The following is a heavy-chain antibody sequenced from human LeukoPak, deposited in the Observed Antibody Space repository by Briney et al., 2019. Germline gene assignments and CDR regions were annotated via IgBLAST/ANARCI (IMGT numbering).Heavy chain of an antibody. CDR1: GFTFSSYE. D-gene: IGHD3-10*02. CDR3: AELGITMIGGV. CDR2: ISSSSSYI. J-gene: IGHJ6*03. V-gene: IGHV3-21*01. Sequence: GGSLRLSCAASGFTFSSYEMNWVRQAPGKGLEWVSSISSSSSYIYYADSVKGRFTISRDNAKNSLYLQMNSLRAEDTAVYYCAELGITMIGGVWGKGTTVTIS.